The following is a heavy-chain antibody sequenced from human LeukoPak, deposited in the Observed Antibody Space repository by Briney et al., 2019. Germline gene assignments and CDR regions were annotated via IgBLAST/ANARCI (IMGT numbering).Heavy chain of an antibody. Sequence: GGSLRLSCAASGFTFSSYSMNWVRQAPGKGLEWVSSISSSSYIYYADSVRGRFTISRDNAKNSLYLQMNRLRAEDTAEYYCVGRPMDYWGQGTLVTVSS. CDR3: VGRPMDY. CDR2: ISSSSYI. J-gene: IGHJ4*02. V-gene: IGHV3-21*01. CDR1: GFTFSSYS.